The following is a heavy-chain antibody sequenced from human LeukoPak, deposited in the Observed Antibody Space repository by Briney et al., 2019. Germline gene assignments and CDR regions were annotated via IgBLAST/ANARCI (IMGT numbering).Heavy chain of an antibody. Sequence: PSQTLSLTCTVSGGSISSGSYYWSWIRQPAGKGPEWIGRIYTSGGTNYNPSLKSRVTISVDTSKNQFSLKLSSVTAADTAVYYCARVGYCSSTSCLGTYFDYWGQGTLVTVSS. CDR2: IYTSGGT. CDR1: GGSISSGSYY. V-gene: IGHV4-61*02. J-gene: IGHJ4*02. D-gene: IGHD2-2*03. CDR3: ARVGYCSSTSCLGTYFDY.